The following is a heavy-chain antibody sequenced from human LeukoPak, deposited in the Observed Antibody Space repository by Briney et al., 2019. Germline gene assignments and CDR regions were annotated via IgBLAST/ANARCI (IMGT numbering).Heavy chain of an antibody. CDR3: ARDSGYSNYYFSRWFDP. J-gene: IGHJ5*02. V-gene: IGHV3-7*01. D-gene: IGHD4-11*01. CDR2: IKQDGSEK. Sequence: GGSLRLSCAASGFTFSSDWMSWGPQAPGNGLEWVANIKQDGSEKYYVDSVKGRFTISRDNAKNSLYLQMNSLRAEDTAVYYCARDSGYSNYYFSRWFDPWGQGTLVTVSS. CDR1: GFTFSSDW.